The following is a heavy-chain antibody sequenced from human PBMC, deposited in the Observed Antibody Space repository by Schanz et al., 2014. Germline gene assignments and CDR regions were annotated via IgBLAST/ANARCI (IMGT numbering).Heavy chain of an antibody. J-gene: IGHJ5*02. CDR2: INPSSGGT. V-gene: IGHV1-2*06. CDR1: GYTFSDYY. D-gene: IGHD5-12*01. Sequence: QVQLVQSGAEVKKPGASVKVSCKTSGYTFSDYYMHWVRQAPGQGLEWMGRINPSSGGTNYAQWSQGRVTMTRDTSMSTAYMDLSSLTSDDTAVYYCAREKGHGYSGFSWGQGTLLAVSS. CDR3: AREKGHGYSGFS.